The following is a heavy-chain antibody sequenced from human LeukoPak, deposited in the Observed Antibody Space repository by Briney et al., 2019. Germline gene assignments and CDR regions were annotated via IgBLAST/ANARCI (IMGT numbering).Heavy chain of an antibody. V-gene: IGHV3-48*03. CDR2: ISSSGSTI. Sequence: GGSLRLSCAASGFTFSSYEMNWVRQAPGKGLEGVSYISSSGSTIYYADSVKGRFTISRDNAKNSLYLQMNSLRAEDTAVYYCAELGITVIGGVWGKGTTVTISS. CDR1: GFTFSSYE. CDR3: AELGITVIGGV. D-gene: IGHD3-10*02. J-gene: IGHJ6*04.